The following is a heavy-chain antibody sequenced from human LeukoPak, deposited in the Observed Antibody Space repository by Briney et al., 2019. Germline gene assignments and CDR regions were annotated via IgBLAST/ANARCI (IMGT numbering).Heavy chain of an antibody. Sequence: TGGSLRLSCAASGFTVSSNYMSWVRRAPGKGLEWVSLIYGGGSTYYADSVKGRFTISRDNSKNTLYLQLNTLTAEDTAVYYCAKGMGDSVGCFDYWGQGTLVTVSS. V-gene: IGHV3-53*01. D-gene: IGHD2-21*01. CDR1: GFTVSSNY. CDR3: AKGMGDSVGCFDY. J-gene: IGHJ4*02. CDR2: IYGGGST.